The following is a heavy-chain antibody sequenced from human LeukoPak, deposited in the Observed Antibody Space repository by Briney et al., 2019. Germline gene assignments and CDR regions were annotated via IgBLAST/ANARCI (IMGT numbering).Heavy chain of an antibody. V-gene: IGHV4-59*01. CDR3: ALLRLGELSLFDY. D-gene: IGHD3-16*02. Sequence: SETLSLTCTVSGGSISSYYWSWIRQPPGKGLEWIGYIYYSGSTNYNPSLKSRVTISVDTSKNQFSLKLGSVTAADTAVYYCALLRLGELSLFDYWGQGTLVTVSS. CDR1: GGSISSYY. CDR2: IYYSGST. J-gene: IGHJ4*02.